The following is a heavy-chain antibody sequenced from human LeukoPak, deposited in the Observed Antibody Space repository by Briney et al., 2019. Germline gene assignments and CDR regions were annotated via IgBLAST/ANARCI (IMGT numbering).Heavy chain of an antibody. CDR2: IWYDGSNK. J-gene: IGHJ4*02. Sequence: GRSLRLSCAASGFTFSSYGMHWVRQAPGKGLEWVAVIWYDGSNKYSADSVKGRFTISRDNSKNTLYLQMNSLRAEDTAVYYCAREKVATTRGYFDYWGQGTLVTVSS. CDR3: AREKVATTRGYFDY. CDR1: GFTFSSYG. D-gene: IGHD5-12*01. V-gene: IGHV3-33*01.